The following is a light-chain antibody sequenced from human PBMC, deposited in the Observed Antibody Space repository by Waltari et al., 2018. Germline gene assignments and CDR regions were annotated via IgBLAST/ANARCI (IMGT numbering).Light chain of an antibody. CDR3: CSYAGSSTYV. V-gene: IGLV2-23*02. Sequence: QSALTPPASVSGSPGQSITITCPGTASDVGTYNFFSWYQQHPGKAPKILIYEVSRRPSGVSSRFSASKSGNTASLTISALQADDEADYYCCSYAGSSTYVFGSGTKITVL. J-gene: IGLJ1*01. CDR1: ASDVGTYNF. CDR2: EVS.